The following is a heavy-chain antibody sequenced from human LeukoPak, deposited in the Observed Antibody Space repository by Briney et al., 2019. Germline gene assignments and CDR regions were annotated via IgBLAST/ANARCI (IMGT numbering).Heavy chain of an antibody. CDR1: GGSFSGYY. CDR2: INHSGST. J-gene: IGHJ6*02. V-gene: IGHV4-34*01. Sequence: SETLSLTCAVYGGSFSGYYWSWIRQPPGKGLEWIGEINHSGSTNYNPSLKSRVTISVDTSKNQFSLKLSSVTAADTAVYYCARGPGRAMYSSGWYRYGMDVWGQGTSVTVSS. CDR3: ARGPGRAMYSSGWYRYGMDV. D-gene: IGHD6-19*01.